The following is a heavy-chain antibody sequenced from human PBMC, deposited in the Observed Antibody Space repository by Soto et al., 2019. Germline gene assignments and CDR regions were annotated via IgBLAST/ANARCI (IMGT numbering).Heavy chain of an antibody. CDR1: GFTFSSYS. CDR2: ISSSSSYI. V-gene: IGHV3-21*01. CDR3: ARVYCSSTSCYTGVFDY. Sequence: GSLRLSCAASGFTFSSYSMNWVRQAPGKGLEWVSSISSSSSYIYYADSVKGRFTISRDNAKNSLYLQMNSLGAEDTAVYYCARVYCSSTSCYTGVFDYWGQGTLVTVSS. J-gene: IGHJ4*02. D-gene: IGHD2-2*02.